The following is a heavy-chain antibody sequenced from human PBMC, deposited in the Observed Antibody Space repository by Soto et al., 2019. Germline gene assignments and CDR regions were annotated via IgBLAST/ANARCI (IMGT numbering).Heavy chain of an antibody. J-gene: IGHJ3*02. D-gene: IGHD2-21*02. V-gene: IGHV1-69*13. CDR3: ASSEPVVTAILNAFDI. Sequence: SVKVSCKASGGTFSSYAIRWVRQAPGQGLEWMGGIIPIFGTANYAQKFQGRVTITADESTSTAYMELSSLRSEDTAVYYCASSEPVVTAILNAFDIWGQGTMVTVSS. CDR2: IIPIFGTA. CDR1: GGTFSSYA.